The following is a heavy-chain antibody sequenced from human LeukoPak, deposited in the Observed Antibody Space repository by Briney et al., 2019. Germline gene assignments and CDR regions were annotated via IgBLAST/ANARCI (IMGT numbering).Heavy chain of an antibody. Sequence: GGSLRLSCAASGFTFSSYEMNWVRQAPGKGLEWVSYISSSGSTIYYADSVKGRFTISRDNAKNSLYLQMNSLTAEDTAVYYCARESFAARWDWGQGTLVTVSS. D-gene: IGHD6-6*01. CDR2: ISSSGSTI. CDR3: ARESFAARWD. CDR1: GFTFSSYE. V-gene: IGHV3-48*03. J-gene: IGHJ4*02.